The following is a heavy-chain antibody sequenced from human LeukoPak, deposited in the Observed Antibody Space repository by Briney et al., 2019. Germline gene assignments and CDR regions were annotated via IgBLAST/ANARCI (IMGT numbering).Heavy chain of an antibody. Sequence: GVSLRLSCAASGFTFSSYAMSWLREAPGKGLEGVSAISGSGGSTYYADSVKGRFTISRDNSKNTLYLQMNSLRAEDTAVYYCAKGPYSGSYPYYYYGMDVWGQGTTVTVSS. D-gene: IGHD1-26*01. CDR2: ISGSGGST. V-gene: IGHV3-23*01. CDR1: GFTFSSYA. CDR3: AKGPYSGSYPYYYYGMDV. J-gene: IGHJ6*02.